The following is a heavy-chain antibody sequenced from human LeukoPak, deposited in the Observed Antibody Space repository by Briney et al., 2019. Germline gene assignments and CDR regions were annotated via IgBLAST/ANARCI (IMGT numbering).Heavy chain of an antibody. Sequence: GGSLRLSCAASEFTFSSYWMSWVRQAPGKGLEWVANIKQDGGQIYYLDSVKGRFTVSRDNAKNSLYLQMNSLRAKDTAVYYCARLGARQMLEYWGQGTLVTVSS. CDR2: IKQDGGQI. J-gene: IGHJ4*02. CDR3: ARLGARQMLEY. V-gene: IGHV3-7*01. D-gene: IGHD2-8*01. CDR1: EFTFSSYW.